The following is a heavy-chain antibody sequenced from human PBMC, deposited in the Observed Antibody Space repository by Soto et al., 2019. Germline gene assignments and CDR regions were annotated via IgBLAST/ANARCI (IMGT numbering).Heavy chain of an antibody. Sequence: PGGSLRLSCAASGFTFSSYAMSWVRQAPGKGLEWVSAISGSGGSTYYADSVKGRFTISRDNSKNTLYLQMNSLRAEDTAVYYCARHAYYDFWSGYYPRTVVNYYYGMDVWGQGTTVTVS. V-gene: IGHV3-23*01. CDR1: GFTFSSYA. CDR2: ISGSGGST. D-gene: IGHD3-3*01. CDR3: ARHAYYDFWSGYYPRTVVNYYYGMDV. J-gene: IGHJ6*02.